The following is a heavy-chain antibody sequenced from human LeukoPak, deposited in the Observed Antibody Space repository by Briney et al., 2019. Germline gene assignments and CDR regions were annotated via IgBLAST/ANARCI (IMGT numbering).Heavy chain of an antibody. CDR2: TYYRSEWFN. CDR1: GDSVSSDTAA. V-gene: IGHV6-1*01. CDR3: ARRLTQYDCFDP. Sequence: SQTLSLTCAISGDSVSSDTAAWNWIRQSPSRGLEWLGRTYYRSEWFNDYAISLKSRMTINPDTSKNQFSLHLNSVTPEGTAVYYCARRLTQYDCFDPWGQGILVTVSS. J-gene: IGHJ5*02. D-gene: IGHD2-2*01.